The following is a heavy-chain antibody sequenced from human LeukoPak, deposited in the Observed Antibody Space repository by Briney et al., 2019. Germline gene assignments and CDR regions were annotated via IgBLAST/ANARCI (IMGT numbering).Heavy chain of an antibody. D-gene: IGHD6-6*01. J-gene: IGHJ6*03. Sequence: GASVKVSCKASRYTFTSYYMHWVRQAPGQGLEWMGIINPSGGSTSYAQKFQGRVTMTRDTSTSTVYMELSSLRSEDTAVYYCAREVDSSSSGAFSYYYMDVWGKGTTVTVSS. CDR2: INPSGGST. V-gene: IGHV1-46*03. CDR3: AREVDSSSSGAFSYYYMDV. CDR1: RYTFTSYY.